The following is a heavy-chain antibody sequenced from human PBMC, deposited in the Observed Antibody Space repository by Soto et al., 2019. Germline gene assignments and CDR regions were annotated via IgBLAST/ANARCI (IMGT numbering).Heavy chain of an antibody. CDR1: GGSVSSGSYY. Sequence: ETLSLTCTVSGGSVSSGSYYWSWIRQPPGKGLEWVSSISSSSSYIYYADSVKGRFTISRDNAKNSLYLQMNSLRAEDTAVYYCARDLGWARTTWDLDYWGQGTLVTVSS. D-gene: IGHD3-3*01. CDR3: ARDLGWARTTWDLDY. J-gene: IGHJ4*02. CDR2: ISSSSSYI. V-gene: IGHV3-21*01.